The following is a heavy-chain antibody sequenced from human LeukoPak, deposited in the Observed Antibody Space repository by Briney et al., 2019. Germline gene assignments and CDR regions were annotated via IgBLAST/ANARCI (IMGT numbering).Heavy chain of an antibody. V-gene: IGHV4-39*01. J-gene: IGHJ4*02. D-gene: IGHD5-24*01. CDR1: GGSISSSSYY. CDR3: ARQDRDGYNSDDY. Sequence: PSETLSLTCTVSGGSISSSSYYWGWIRQPPGKGLEWIGSIYYSGSTYYNPSLKSRVTISVDTSKNQFSLKLSSVTAADTAVYYCARQDRDGYNSDDYWGQGTLVTVSS. CDR2: IYYSGST.